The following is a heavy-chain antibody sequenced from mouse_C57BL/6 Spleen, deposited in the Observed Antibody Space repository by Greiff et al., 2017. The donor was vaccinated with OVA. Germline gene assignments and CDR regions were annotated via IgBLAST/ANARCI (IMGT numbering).Heavy chain of an antibody. D-gene: IGHD2-3*01. Sequence: QVQLQQSGPELVKPGASVKISCKASGYAFSSSWMNWVKQRPGKGLEWIGRIYPGDGDTNYNGKFKGKATLTADKSSSTAYMQLSSLTSEDSAVYFCASGEDGYHLFDYWGQGTTLTVSS. J-gene: IGHJ2*01. CDR2: IYPGDGDT. CDR1: GYAFSSSW. V-gene: IGHV1-82*01. CDR3: ASGEDGYHLFDY.